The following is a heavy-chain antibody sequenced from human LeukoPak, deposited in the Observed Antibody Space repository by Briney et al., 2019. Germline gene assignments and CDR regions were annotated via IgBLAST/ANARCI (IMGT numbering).Heavy chain of an antibody. CDR3: ARVVYSYGFALFDY. V-gene: IGHV3-23*01. J-gene: IGHJ4*02. Sequence: GGSLRLSCAASGFTFSSYAMSWVRQAPGKGLEGVSAISGSGGSTYYADSVKGRFTISRDNAKNSLYLQMNSLRAEDTAVYYCARVVYSYGFALFDYWGQGTLVTVSS. D-gene: IGHD5-18*01. CDR2: ISGSGGST. CDR1: GFTFSSYA.